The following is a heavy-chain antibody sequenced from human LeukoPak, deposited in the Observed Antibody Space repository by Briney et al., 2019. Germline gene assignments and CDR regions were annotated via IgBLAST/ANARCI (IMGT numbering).Heavy chain of an antibody. V-gene: IGHV1-69*13. CDR1: GGSFSSYA. Sequence: SVKVSCKASGGSFSSYAISWVRQAPGQGLEWMGGIIPIFGTANYAQNFQGRVTITADESTSTAYMELSSLRFEDTAVYYCASRMTYYYGSGSGDWFDPWGQGTLVTVSS. J-gene: IGHJ5*02. CDR3: ASRMTYYYGSGSGDWFDP. D-gene: IGHD3-10*01. CDR2: IIPIFGTA.